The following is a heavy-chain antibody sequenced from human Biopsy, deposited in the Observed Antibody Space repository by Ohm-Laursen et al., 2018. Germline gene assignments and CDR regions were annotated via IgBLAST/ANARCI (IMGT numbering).Heavy chain of an antibody. Sequence: SQTLSLTCTVSRDSISNYYWTWIRQSPGKGLEWIGYIYYTGSTNYNPSVKSRVTISVDTSKNQFSLKLNSVTAADTAVYFCARDNIPYCTSTSCDLFGMDVWGQGTTVTVS. CDR2: IYYTGST. CDR3: ARDNIPYCTSTSCDLFGMDV. V-gene: IGHV4-59*01. CDR1: RDSISNYY. D-gene: IGHD2-2*01. J-gene: IGHJ6*02.